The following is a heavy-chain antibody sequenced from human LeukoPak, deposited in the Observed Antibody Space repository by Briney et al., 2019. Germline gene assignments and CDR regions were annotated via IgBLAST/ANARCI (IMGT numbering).Heavy chain of an antibody. CDR1: GFTFSSYA. CDR2: ISGSGGST. J-gene: IGHJ4*02. CDR3: AFHPNGAAAAKVDY. V-gene: IGHV3-23*01. D-gene: IGHD6-13*01. Sequence: GGSLRLSCAASGFTFSSYAMSWVRQAPGKGLEWVSAISGSGGSTYYADSVKGRFTISRDNSKNTLYLQMNSLRAEDTAVYYCAFHPNGAAAAKVDYRGQGTLVTVSS.